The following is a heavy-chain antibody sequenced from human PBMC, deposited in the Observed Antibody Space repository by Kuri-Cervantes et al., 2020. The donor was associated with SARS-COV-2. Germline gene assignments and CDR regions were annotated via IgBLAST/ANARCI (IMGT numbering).Heavy chain of an antibody. Sequence: GSLRLSCTVSGGSISSSSYYWGWIRQPPGKGLEWIGSIYYSGSTYYNPSLKSRVTISVDTSKNQFSLKLSSVTAADMAVYYCARHEATGYSSGWTFFDYWGQGTRVTVSS. CDR1: GGSISSSSYY. J-gene: IGHJ4*02. CDR3: ARHEATGYSSGWTFFDY. CDR2: IYYSGST. V-gene: IGHV4-39*01. D-gene: IGHD6-19*01.